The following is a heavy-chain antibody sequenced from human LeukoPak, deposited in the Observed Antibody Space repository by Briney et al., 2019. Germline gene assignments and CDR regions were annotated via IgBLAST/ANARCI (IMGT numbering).Heavy chain of an antibody. D-gene: IGHD2-2*01. CDR1: GFTFSSYW. J-gene: IGHJ4*02. CDR3: ASSRYCSSTSCPYYFDY. V-gene: IGHV3-7*03. Sequence: GVSLRLSCAASGFTFSSYWMSWVRQAPGKGLEWVANIKQDGSEKYYVDSVKGRFTISRDNAKNSLYLQMNSLRAEDTAVYYCASSRYCSSTSCPYYFDYWGQGTLVTVSS. CDR2: IKQDGSEK.